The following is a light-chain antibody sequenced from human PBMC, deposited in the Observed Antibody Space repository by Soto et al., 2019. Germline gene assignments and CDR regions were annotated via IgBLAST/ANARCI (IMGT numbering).Light chain of an antibody. J-gene: IGLJ3*02. Sequence: QSVLTQPPSVSAAPGQKVTISCSGSSSNIGNNYVSWYQQLPETAPKLLIYENNKRPSGIPDRFSGSKSGTSATLGITGLQTGDEADYYCGTWDISPSLWVFGGGTKLTVL. CDR3: GTWDISPSLWV. V-gene: IGLV1-51*02. CDR2: ENN. CDR1: SSNIGNNY.